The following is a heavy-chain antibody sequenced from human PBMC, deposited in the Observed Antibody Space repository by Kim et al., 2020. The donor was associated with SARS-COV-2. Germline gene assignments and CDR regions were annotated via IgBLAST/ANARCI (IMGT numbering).Heavy chain of an antibody. J-gene: IGHJ1*01. CDR3: ARGSYDDAEYFHH. Sequence: YVQGFTGRFVFSLDTSVSTAYLQISSLKAEDTAVYYCARGSYDDAEYFHHWGQGTLVTVSS. V-gene: IGHV7-4-1*02. D-gene: IGHD1-26*01.